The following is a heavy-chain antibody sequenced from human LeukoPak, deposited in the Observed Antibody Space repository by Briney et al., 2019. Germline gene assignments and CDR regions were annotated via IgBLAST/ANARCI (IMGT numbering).Heavy chain of an antibody. CDR3: AAGRGYSYGYGY. V-gene: IGHV3-53*01. CDR1: GFTVSSNY. Sequence: GGSLRLSCAASGFTVSSNYMSWVRQAPGKGLEWASVIYSGGSTYYADSVKGRFTISRDNSKNTLYLQMNSLRAEDTAVYYCAAGRGYSYGYGYWGQGTLVTVSS. CDR2: IYSGGST. J-gene: IGHJ4*02. D-gene: IGHD5-18*01.